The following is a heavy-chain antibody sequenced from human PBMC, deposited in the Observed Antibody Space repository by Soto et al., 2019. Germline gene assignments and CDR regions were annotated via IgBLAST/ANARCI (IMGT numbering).Heavy chain of an antibody. CDR1: GFTFSSYW. CDR3: ARGASYSSGWYRTPPFFDY. D-gene: IGHD6-19*01. Sequence: SGGSLRLSCAASGFTFSSYWMHWVRQAPGKGLVWVSRINSDGSSTSYADSVKGRFTISRDNAKNTLYLQMNSLRAEDTAVYYCARGASYSSGWYRTPPFFDYWGQGTLVTVSS. V-gene: IGHV3-74*01. CDR2: INSDGSST. J-gene: IGHJ4*02.